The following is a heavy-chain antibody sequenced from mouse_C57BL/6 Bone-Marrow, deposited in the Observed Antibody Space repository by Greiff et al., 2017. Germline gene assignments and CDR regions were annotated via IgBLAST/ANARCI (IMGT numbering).Heavy chain of an antibody. V-gene: IGHV1-72*01. CDR3: ARTFYYYGSSPYAMDY. Sequence: QQSCKASGYTFTSYWMHWVKQRPGRGLEWIGRIDPNSGGTKYNEKFKSKATLTVDKPSSTAYMQLSSLTSEDSAVYYCARTFYYYGSSPYAMDYWGQGTSVTVSS. CDR1: GYTFTSYW. CDR2: IDPNSGGT. D-gene: IGHD1-1*01. J-gene: IGHJ4*01.